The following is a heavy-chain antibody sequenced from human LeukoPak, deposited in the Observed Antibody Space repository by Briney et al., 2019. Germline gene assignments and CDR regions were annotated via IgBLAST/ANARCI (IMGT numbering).Heavy chain of an antibody. V-gene: IGHV4-59*01. D-gene: IGHD3-22*01. CDR2: TSYSGSGDT. Sequence: SETLSLTCTVSGGSIRSYYWGWIRQAPGKGLEWIGYTSYSGSGDTNYNPSLQSRVTFSIDTSRNQFSLNLNSVTAADTAVYYCARSYDSSGYYYGFESWGQGTLVTVSS. CDR3: ARSYDSSGYYYGFES. J-gene: IGHJ4*02. CDR1: GGSIRSYY.